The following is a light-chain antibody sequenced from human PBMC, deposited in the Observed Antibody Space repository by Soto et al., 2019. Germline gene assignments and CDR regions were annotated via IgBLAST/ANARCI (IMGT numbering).Light chain of an antibody. J-gene: IGKJ1*01. V-gene: IGKV3-20*01. Sequence: EIWLTQSQGNLSLSPGERATLSCRASQSVSNNYLAWYQQKPGQAPRLLIYGASNRATGIPDRFSGSGSGTDFTLTISRLEPEDFAVYYCQQYGSSGTFGQGTKVDIK. CDR1: QSVSNNY. CDR3: QQYGSSGT. CDR2: GAS.